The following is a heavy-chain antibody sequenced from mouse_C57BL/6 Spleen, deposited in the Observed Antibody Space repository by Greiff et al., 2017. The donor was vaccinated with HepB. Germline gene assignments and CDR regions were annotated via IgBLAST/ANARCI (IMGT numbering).Heavy chain of an antibody. V-gene: IGHV7-3*01. J-gene: IGHJ1*03. CDR3: ARYMGNYGYFDV. D-gene: IGHD2-1*01. CDR1: GFTFTDYY. CDR2: IRNKANGYTT. Sequence: EVQLVESGGGLVQPGGSLSLSCAASGFTFTDYYMSWVRQPPGKALEWLGFIRNKANGYTTEYSASVKGRFTISRDNSQSILYLQMNALRAEDSATNYGARYMGNYGYFDVWGTGTTVTVSS.